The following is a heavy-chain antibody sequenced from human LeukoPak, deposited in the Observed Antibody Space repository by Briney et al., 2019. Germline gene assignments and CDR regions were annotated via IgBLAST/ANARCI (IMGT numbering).Heavy chain of an antibody. CDR1: GFTFSAYD. V-gene: IGHV3-13*01. CDR3: ARVLRDSGGWYHFDY. CDR2: ITNVGDT. Sequence: GGSLRLSCAASGFTFSAYDIHWVRQASGKGLEWVSGITNVGDTHYPDSVKGRFTISRENAKNSLYLQLNNLRAGDTAVCYCARVLRDSGGWYHFDYWGQGTLVTVSS. J-gene: IGHJ4*02. D-gene: IGHD6-19*01.